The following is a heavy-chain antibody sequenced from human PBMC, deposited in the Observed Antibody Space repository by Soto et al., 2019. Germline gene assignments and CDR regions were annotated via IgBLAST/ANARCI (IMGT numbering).Heavy chain of an antibody. CDR1: GYTVTSYG. CDR3: AVSIAAAGLTGWFDP. D-gene: IGHD6-13*01. J-gene: IGHJ5*02. V-gene: IGHV1-18*01. CDR2: ISTYNGNT. Sequence: ASVKVSCKASGYTVTSYGISCVRRAPGQGLEWMGWISTYNGNTNYAQKLQGRVTMTTDTSTSTAYMELRSLRSDDTAVYYCAVSIAAAGLTGWFDPWGQGTLVTVSS.